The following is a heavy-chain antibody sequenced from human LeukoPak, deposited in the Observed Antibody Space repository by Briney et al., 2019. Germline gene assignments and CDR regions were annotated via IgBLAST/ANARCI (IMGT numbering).Heavy chain of an antibody. Sequence: GRSLRLSCAASGFTFSSYGMHWVRQAPGKGLEWVAVIWYDGSNKYYADSVKGRFTISRDNSKNTLYLQMNSLRAEDTALYHCARAAGRVVRAARPYYYYGMDVWGQGTTVTVSS. CDR3: ARAAGRVVRAARPYYYYGMDV. D-gene: IGHD6-6*01. CDR2: IWYDGSNK. V-gene: IGHV3-33*01. J-gene: IGHJ6*02. CDR1: GFTFSSYG.